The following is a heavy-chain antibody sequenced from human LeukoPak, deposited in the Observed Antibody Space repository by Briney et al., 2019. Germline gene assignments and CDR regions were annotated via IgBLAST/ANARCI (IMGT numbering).Heavy chain of an antibody. CDR3: ARGAKDGNAFGLEP. J-gene: IGHJ5*02. CDR1: GYTFTGYY. CDR2: INPNSGGT. D-gene: IGHD4-23*01. Sequence: ASVKVSCKASGYTFTGYYMHWVRQAPGQGLEWMGWINPNSGGTNYAQKFQGRVTMTRDTSISTAYMELSRLRSEDTAVYYCARGAKDGNAFGLEPEGQGPGVMVSA. V-gene: IGHV1-2*02.